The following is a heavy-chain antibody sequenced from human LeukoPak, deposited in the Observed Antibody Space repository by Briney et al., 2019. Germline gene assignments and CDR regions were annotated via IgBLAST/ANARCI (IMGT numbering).Heavy chain of an antibody. J-gene: IGHJ3*02. Sequence: ASVKVSCKASGYTFTCYYMHWVRQAPGQGLEWMGWINPNSGGTNYAQKFQGRVTMTRDTSISAAYMELSRLRSDDTAVYYCARDPGYYAFDIWGQGTMVTVSS. V-gene: IGHV1-2*02. CDR1: GYTFTCYY. D-gene: IGHD5-18*01. CDR3: ARDPGYYAFDI. CDR2: INPNSGGT.